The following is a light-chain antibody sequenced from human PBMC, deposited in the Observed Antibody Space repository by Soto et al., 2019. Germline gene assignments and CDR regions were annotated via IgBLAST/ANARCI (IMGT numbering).Light chain of an antibody. CDR3: QQRSNWPRT. Sequence: EIVLTQSPATLSLSPGERATLSCRASQSVSSYLAWYKQKPGQAPRLLIYDATNRATGIPARFSGSGSVTDFTLTISSLEPEDFAVYYCQQRSNWPRTFGQGTKVDIK. CDR1: QSVSSY. V-gene: IGKV3-11*01. CDR2: DAT. J-gene: IGKJ1*01.